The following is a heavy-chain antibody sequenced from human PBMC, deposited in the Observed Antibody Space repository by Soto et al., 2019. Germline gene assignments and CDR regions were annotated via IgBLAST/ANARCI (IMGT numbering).Heavy chain of an antibody. V-gene: IGHV4-34*01. D-gene: IGHD3-10*01. J-gene: IGHJ4*02. Sequence: SETLSLTCAVYGGSFSGYYWSWIRQPPGKGLEWIGEINHSGSTNYNPSLKSRVTISVDTSKNQFSLLLCSVSAADTAVYFCARRHGLDIDDYYWGQG. CDR3: ARRHGLDIDDYY. CDR1: GGSFSGYY. CDR2: INHSGST.